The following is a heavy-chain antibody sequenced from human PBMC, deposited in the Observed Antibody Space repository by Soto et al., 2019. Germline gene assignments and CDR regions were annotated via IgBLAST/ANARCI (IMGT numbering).Heavy chain of an antibody. V-gene: IGHV5-51*01. CDR1: GHDFTRNW. D-gene: IGHD2-8*01. CDR3: ARQFCTTTDCSVYFDN. J-gene: IGHJ4*02. CDR2: VYPRGSDT. Sequence: GESLKISCETSGHDFTRNWIGWVRQRPGKGLEWVGLVYPRGSDTRYSPSFRGHVSMSADESVRTAYLQWTSLEASDTAIYYCARQFCTTTDCSVYFDNWGQGTPVTVSS.